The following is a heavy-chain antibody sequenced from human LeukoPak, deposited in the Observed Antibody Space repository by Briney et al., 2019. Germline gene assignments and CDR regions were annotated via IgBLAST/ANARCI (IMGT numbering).Heavy chain of an antibody. D-gene: IGHD5-18*01. CDR1: GFTFSSYE. CDR3: ASGTLSGGYSSKLPDY. V-gene: IGHV3-48*03. J-gene: IGHJ4*02. Sequence: PGGSLRLSCAASGFTFSSYEMNWVRQAPGKGLEWVSYISSSGSTIYYADSVKGRFTISRDNAKNSPYLQMNSLRAEDTAVYYCASGTLSGGYSSKLPDYWGQGTLVTVSS. CDR2: ISSSGSTI.